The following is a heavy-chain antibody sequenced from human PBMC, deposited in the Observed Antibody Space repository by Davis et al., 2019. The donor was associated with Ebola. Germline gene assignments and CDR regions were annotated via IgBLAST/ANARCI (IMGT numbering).Heavy chain of an antibody. CDR3: ARAGAKVVVDALWFDP. CDR2: ISGSGGST. D-gene: IGHD3-22*01. J-gene: IGHJ5*02. CDR1: GFTFRSYA. V-gene: IGHV3-23*01. Sequence: GESLKISCAASGFTFRSYAMSWVRQAPGKGLEWVSAISGSGGSTYYADSVDGRFTISRDNSKSTLYLLMNGLRADDTVVYYCARAGAKVVVDALWFDPWGQGSLVTVSS.